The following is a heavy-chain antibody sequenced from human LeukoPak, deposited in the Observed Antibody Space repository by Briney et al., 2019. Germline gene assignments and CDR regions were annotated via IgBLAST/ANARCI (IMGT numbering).Heavy chain of an antibody. J-gene: IGHJ6*04. V-gene: IGHV5-51*01. CDR2: IYPGDSDT. D-gene: IGHD2-2*01. CDR1: GYSFTSYW. Sequence: GESLKISCKGSGYSFTSYWIGWVRQMPAKGLEWMGIIYPGDSDTRYSPSFQGQVTISADKSISTAYLQWSSLKASDTAMYYCARSVCSSTRCSPYGMDVWGKGTTVTVSS. CDR3: ARSVCSSTRCSPYGMDV.